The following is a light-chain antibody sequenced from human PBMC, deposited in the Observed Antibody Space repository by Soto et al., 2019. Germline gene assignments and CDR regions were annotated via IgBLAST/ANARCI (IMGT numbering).Light chain of an antibody. CDR2: DVS. CDR3: SSDTSSSTSVV. V-gene: IGLV2-14*01. CDR1: SSDVGGYNY. J-gene: IGLJ2*01. Sequence: QSALTQPASASGSPGQSITISCTGTSSDVGGYNYVSWYQQHPGKAPKLMIYDVSNRPSGVSNRFSGSKSGNTASLTISGLQAEDEADYYCSSDTSSSTSVVFGGGTKLTVL.